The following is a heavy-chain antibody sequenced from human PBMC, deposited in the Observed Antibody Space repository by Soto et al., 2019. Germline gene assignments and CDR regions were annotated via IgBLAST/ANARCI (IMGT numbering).Heavy chain of an antibody. J-gene: IGHJ4*02. V-gene: IGHV1-18*04. D-gene: IGHD2-2*01. CDR3: VRWTLGGVVPAETYYFDY. Sequence: ASVKVSCKASGYTFTSYGISWVRQAPGQGLEWMGWISAYNGNTNYAQKLQGRVTMTTDTSTSTAYMKLRSLRSDDTAVYYCVRWTLGGVVPAETYYFDYWGQGTLVTVSS. CDR2: ISAYNGNT. CDR1: GYTFTSYG.